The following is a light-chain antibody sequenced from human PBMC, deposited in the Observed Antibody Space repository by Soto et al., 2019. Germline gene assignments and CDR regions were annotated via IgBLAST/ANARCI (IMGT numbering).Light chain of an antibody. CDR3: QQYYSYPRT. J-gene: IGKJ1*01. Sequence: AIRLTQSPFSLSASTGDRVTITCRASQGISSYLAWYQQKPGKVPKLLIYAASTLQSGVPSRFSGSGTGTAFTLTISCLQSEDFATYYCQQYYSYPRTFGEGTKVDIK. V-gene: IGKV1-8*01. CDR1: QGISSY. CDR2: AAS.